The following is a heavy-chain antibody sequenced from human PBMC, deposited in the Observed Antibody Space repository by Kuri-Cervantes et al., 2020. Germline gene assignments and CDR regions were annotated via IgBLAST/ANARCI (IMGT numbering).Heavy chain of an antibody. D-gene: IGHD3-16*01. CDR1: GGTFSSYG. CDR3: ARDGGSSRGSDY. CDR2: IIPLFGTT. Sequence: KISCKASGGTFSSYGLSWVLQDPGQGLEWMGGIIPLFGTTNYAQRFQGRVTLTADKSTNTAYMELSSLRSEDTAVYYCARDGGSSRGSDYWGQGTLVTVSS. J-gene: IGHJ4*02. V-gene: IGHV1-69*06.